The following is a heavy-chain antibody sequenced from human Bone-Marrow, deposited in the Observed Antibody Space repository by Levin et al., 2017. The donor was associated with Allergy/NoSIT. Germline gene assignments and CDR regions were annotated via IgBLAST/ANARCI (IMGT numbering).Heavy chain of an antibody. D-gene: IGHD3-10*01. Sequence: PSETLSLTCSVSGGSMKTYYWNWIRQPPGKGLEWIGDAYYTGSTKTSPSLRSRVTISIDTSKNQFSLKMTSVTAADTAIYYCARDRGFGGFQYGDAFDVWGQGTTVIVSS. J-gene: IGHJ3*01. CDR1: GGSMKTYY. V-gene: IGHV4-59*01. CDR3: ARDRGFGGFQYGDAFDV. CDR2: AYYTGST.